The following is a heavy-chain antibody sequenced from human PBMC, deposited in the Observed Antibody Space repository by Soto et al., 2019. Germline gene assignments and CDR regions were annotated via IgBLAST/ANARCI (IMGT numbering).Heavy chain of an antibody. J-gene: IGHJ5*02. D-gene: IGHD3-3*01. CDR1: GGSFSGYY. CDR2: IDHRGYT. V-gene: IGHV4-34*01. CDR3: ARVRDWFDP. Sequence: SETLSLTCAVYGGSFSGYYWNWIRQPPGRGLEWIGEIDHRGYTNYNPSLKSRVTISVDTSKNQFSLRLTSVTAADTAVYYCARVRDWFDPWGQGTLGTVSS.